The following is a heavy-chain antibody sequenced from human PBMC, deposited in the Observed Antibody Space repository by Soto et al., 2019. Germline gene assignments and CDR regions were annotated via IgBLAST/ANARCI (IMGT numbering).Heavy chain of an antibody. CDR1: GFIFSSYG. V-gene: IGHV3-33*01. CDR3: ASSIS. CDR2: IWPDGSNQ. Sequence: QVQLVESGGGVVQPGRSLRLSCEASGFIFSSYGMHWVRQAPGKGLEWVAVIWPDGSNQNYADSVKGRFTITRDNSKNTLYLQMNSLRAADTAVYYCASSISWGQGTLVSVSS. J-gene: IGHJ5*02.